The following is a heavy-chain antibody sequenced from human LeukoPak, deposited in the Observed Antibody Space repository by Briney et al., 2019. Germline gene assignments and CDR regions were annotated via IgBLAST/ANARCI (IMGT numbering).Heavy chain of an antibody. D-gene: IGHD3-3*01. Sequence: ASVKVSCKPSGHSFTAYYIHWVRQAPGQGLEWMGWINPTSGATKYAQKFEGRVTMTRDTAISTAYMELSRLTSDDTAVYYCASWRGNVDSWSGPFHYWGQGSLVTVSS. CDR2: INPTSGAT. J-gene: IGHJ4*02. CDR3: ASWRGNVDSWSGPFHY. CDR1: GHSFTAYY. V-gene: IGHV1-2*02.